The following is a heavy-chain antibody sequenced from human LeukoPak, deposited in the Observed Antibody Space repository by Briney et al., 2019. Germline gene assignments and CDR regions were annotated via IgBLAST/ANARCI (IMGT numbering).Heavy chain of an antibody. CDR2: IYITRGT. V-gene: IGHV4-4*07. CDR3: ARESRIVEGDGYYIDV. D-gene: IGHD1-26*01. CDR1: GVSISGYY. J-gene: IGHJ6*03. Sequence: SETLSLTCTVSGVSISGYYWSWIRQSAGKGLEWIGRIYITRGTTYNPSLRSRVIMSVDTSKNQFSLQLNSVTAADTAVYYCARESRIVEGDGYYIDVWGKGTTVTISS.